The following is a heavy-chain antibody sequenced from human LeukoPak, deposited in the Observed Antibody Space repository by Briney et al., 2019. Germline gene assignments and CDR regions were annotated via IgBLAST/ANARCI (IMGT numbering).Heavy chain of an antibody. J-gene: IGHJ4*02. D-gene: IGHD5-18*01. CDR3: AKDSGGGYSYGYIPY. Sequence: PGGSLRLSCAASGFTFSSYAMSWVRHAPGNGREWVSAISHSGGSTYYADSVKGRFTISRDNSKNTLYLQMNSLRAEDTAVYYCAKDSGGGYSYGYIPYWGQGTLVTVSS. V-gene: IGHV3-23*01. CDR2: ISHSGGST. CDR1: GFTFSSYA.